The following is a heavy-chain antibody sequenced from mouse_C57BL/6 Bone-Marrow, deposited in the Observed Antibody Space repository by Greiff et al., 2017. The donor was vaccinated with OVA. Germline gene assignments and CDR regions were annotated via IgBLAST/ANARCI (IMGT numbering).Heavy chain of an antibody. CDR2: ISDGGSYT. Sequence: EVKLEESGGGLVKPGGSLKLSCAASGFTFSSYAMSWVRQTPEKRLEWVATISDGGSYTYYPDNVKGRFTISRDNAKNNLDLQMGHLKSEDTAMYYCARVATVVAPYYFDYWGQGTTLTVSS. V-gene: IGHV5-4*03. J-gene: IGHJ2*01. CDR1: GFTFSSYA. CDR3: ARVATVVAPYYFDY. D-gene: IGHD1-1*01.